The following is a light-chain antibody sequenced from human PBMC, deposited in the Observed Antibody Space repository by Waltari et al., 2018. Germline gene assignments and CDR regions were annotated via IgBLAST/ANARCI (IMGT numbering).Light chain of an antibody. V-gene: IGKV3-15*01. CDR1: QSLTSN. Sequence: EIVMTQSPATLSVSPGERATLSCRASQSLTSNLAWYQQKPGQAPRLLIYGASTRATGIPASFSGSGSGTEFTLTISILQSEDFAVYYCQQYNNWPPWTFGQGTRVEIK. J-gene: IGKJ1*01. CDR2: GAS. CDR3: QQYNNWPPWT.